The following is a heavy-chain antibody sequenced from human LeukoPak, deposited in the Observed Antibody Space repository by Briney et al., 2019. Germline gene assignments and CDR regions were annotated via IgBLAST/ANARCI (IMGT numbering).Heavy chain of an antibody. CDR3: ARDRGYSFDY. J-gene: IGHJ4*02. CDR2: INSGGST. V-gene: IGHV3-74*01. Sequence: GGSLRLSCAASGFTFSSYWMHWVRQAPGKGLVWVSHINSGGSTSFADSVKGRFTISRDNAKNTLYLQMNSLRAEDTAVYYRARDRGYSFDYWGQGTLVTVSS. D-gene: IGHD1-1*01. CDR1: GFTFSSYW.